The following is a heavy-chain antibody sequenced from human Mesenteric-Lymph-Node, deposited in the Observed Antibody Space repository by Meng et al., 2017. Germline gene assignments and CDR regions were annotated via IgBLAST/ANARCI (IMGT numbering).Heavy chain of an antibody. J-gene: IGHJ3*01. D-gene: IGHD2-8*02. CDR2: SSNKDKRYST. V-gene: IGHV3-72*01. Sequence: WGSLRLSCAASGFTFSDHYIDWVRQAPGRGLEWVGRSSNKDKRYSTEYAASVKGRFTISRDDSKNPVNLQMNSLKTEDTAVYYCTRDVRVAVPGGYDAFDFWGQGTMVTVSS. CDR3: TRDVRVAVPGGYDAFDF. CDR1: GFTFSDHY.